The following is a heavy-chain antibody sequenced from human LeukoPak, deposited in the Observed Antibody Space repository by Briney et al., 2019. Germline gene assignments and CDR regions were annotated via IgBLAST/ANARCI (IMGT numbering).Heavy chain of an antibody. V-gene: IGHV3-49*03. J-gene: IGHJ4*02. CDR2: IRSKAYGGTT. CDR3: TRDALRYGGVDY. CDR1: GFTFGDYA. D-gene: IGHD4-23*01. Sequence: GGSLRLSCTASGFTFGDYAMSWFRQAPGKGLEWVGFIRSKAYGGTTEYAASVKGRFIISRDDSKSIAHLQMNSLRTEDTAVYHCTRDALRYGGVDYWGQGTLVTVSS.